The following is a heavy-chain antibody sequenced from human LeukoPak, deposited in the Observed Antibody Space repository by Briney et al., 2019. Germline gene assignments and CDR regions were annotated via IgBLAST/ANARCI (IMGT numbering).Heavy chain of an antibody. V-gene: IGHV3-64*01. D-gene: IGHD6-13*01. J-gene: IGHJ4*02. Sequence: GSLRLSCAASGFTFSSYSMHWVRQAPGKGLESISAISGDGVRKYYANSVKGRFTISRDNSENTLYLQMGSLTAEDMAVFYCAREGTPGTLDYWGQGTLVTVSS. CDR2: ISGDGVRK. CDR1: GFTFSSYS. CDR3: AREGTPGTLDY.